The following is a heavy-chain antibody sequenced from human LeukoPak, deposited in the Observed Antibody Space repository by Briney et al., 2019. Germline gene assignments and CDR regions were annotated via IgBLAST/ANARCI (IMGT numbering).Heavy chain of an antibody. J-gene: IGHJ6*03. V-gene: IGHV7-4-1*02. D-gene: IGHD1-26*01. Sequence: GASVKVSCKASGYTFTGYYMHWVRQAPGQGLEWMGWINTHTGNPTYAQGFTGRFVFTLDTSVSTAYLQISSLKAEDTAVYYCARVSYSGSYPPVSGYYYMDVWGKGTTVTVSS. CDR2: INTHTGNP. CDR1: GYTFTGYY. CDR3: ARVSYSGSYPPVSGYYYMDV.